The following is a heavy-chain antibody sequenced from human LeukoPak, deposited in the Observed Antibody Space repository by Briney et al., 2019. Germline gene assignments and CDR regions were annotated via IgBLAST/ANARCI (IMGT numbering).Heavy chain of an antibody. D-gene: IGHD6-19*01. V-gene: IGHV1-8*01. CDR1: GYTLTSYD. Sequence: GASVKASCKASGYTLTSYDINWVRQATGQGLEWMGWMNPNSGRTGYAQNFQGRITITRNTSISTAYMELSSLRSEDTAVYYCARKSDSGWYSKWGQGTLVTVSS. CDR3: ARKSDSGWYSK. CDR2: MNPNSGRT. J-gene: IGHJ4*02.